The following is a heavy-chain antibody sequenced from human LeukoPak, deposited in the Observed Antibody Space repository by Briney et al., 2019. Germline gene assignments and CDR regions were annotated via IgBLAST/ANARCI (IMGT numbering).Heavy chain of an antibody. Sequence: GGSLRLSCAASGFTFSSSGMIWVRQAPGKGLEWVSAISGSGDRTYHADSVKGRFTISRDNSKNTLYLQMNSLRAEDTAVYYCAKDPFDYWGQGTLVTVSS. V-gene: IGHV3-23*01. CDR1: GFTFSSSG. J-gene: IGHJ4*02. CDR3: AKDPFDY. CDR2: ISGSGDRT.